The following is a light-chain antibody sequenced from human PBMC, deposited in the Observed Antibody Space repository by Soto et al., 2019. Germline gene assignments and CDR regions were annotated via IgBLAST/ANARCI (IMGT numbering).Light chain of an antibody. CDR1: QGISSD. CDR2: AAS. CDR3: QQFHTYPRT. V-gene: IGKV1-9*01. Sequence: DIQLTQSPSFLSASVGDRVTITCRASQGISSDLAWYQQKPGKAPKLLIFAASTLQSGVPSRFSGSGSGTEFTLTISSPQPEDFATYWCQQFHTYPRTFGQGTKVEIK. J-gene: IGKJ1*01.